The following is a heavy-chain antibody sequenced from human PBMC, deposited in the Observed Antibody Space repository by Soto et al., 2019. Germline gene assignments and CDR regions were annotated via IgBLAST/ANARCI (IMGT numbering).Heavy chain of an antibody. V-gene: IGHV3-33*01. Sequence: QVHLVESGGGVVQPGRSLRLSCVAPGFTLSNSGMHWVRQVPGRGLEWVAVIWYDGSAEYYADSVKGRFTISRDNSKNTLYLQMNSLRVEDTAVYYCAREYGEWSGGHSSDYDMDVWGQGTTVAAKQNRGHYYYYGMDVWGQGTTVIVSS. D-gene: IGHD3-10*01. J-gene: IGHJ6*02. CDR1: GFTLSNSG. CDR3: AREYGEWSGGHSSDYDMDVWGQGTTVAAKQNRGHYYYYGMDV. CDR2: IWYDGSAE.